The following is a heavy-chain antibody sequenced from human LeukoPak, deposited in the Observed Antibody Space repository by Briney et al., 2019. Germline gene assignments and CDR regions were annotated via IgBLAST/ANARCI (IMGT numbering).Heavy chain of an antibody. CDR2: IIPTFGTA. CDR1: GGTFSSYA. D-gene: IGHD3-10*01. CDR3: ARTILNMVRGVMKAFDI. V-gene: IGHV1-69*06. Sequence: SVKVSCKASGGTFSSYAISWVRQAPGQGLEWMGGIIPTFGTANYAQKFQGRVTITADKSTSTAYMELSSLRSEDTAVYYCARTILNMVRGVMKAFDIWGQGTMVTVSS. J-gene: IGHJ3*02.